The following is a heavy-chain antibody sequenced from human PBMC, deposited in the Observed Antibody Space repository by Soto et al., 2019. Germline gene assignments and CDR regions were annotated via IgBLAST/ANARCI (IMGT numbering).Heavy chain of an antibody. CDR1: GFTFRNYG. J-gene: IGHJ4*02. Sequence: GGSLRLSCVASGFTFRNYGMNWVRQAPGKGLEWVAFISSSSGTIYYADSMKGRFTISRDDAKNSLYLQMNSLRAEDTAIYYCARDPSYCADAMCYKAHDNWGQGTLVTVSS. D-gene: IGHD2-21*01. CDR3: ARDPSYCADAMCYKAHDN. V-gene: IGHV3-48*01. CDR2: ISSSSGTI.